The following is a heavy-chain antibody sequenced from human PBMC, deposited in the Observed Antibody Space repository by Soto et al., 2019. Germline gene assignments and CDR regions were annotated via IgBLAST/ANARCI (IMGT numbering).Heavy chain of an antibody. CDR1: GDSISSGDYY. D-gene: IGHD6-19*01. Sequence: SETLSVNCPVAGDSISSGDYYWSWIRQHPGKGLEWIGYIYYSGSTYHNPSLKSRVTMSVDTSKNQFSLKLSSMTAADTAVYYCARDHSNGWYNWFDPWGQGTLVTVSS. CDR2: IYYSGST. J-gene: IGHJ5*02. CDR3: ARDHSNGWYNWFDP. V-gene: IGHV4-31*03.